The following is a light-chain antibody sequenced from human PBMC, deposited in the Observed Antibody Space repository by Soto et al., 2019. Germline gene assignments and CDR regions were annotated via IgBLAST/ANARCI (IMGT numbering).Light chain of an antibody. V-gene: IGLV2-14*01. CDR3: SSKSPDF. J-gene: IGLJ1*01. Sequence: QAVLTQPASVSGSPGQSITISCTGTSSGIRDYNYVSWYQQLPGNAPKLIMYEVSNRPSGISNRFSGSKSGNTASLTISGLQAEDEADYYCSSKSPDFFGTGTKVTVL. CDR1: SSGIRDYNY. CDR2: EVS.